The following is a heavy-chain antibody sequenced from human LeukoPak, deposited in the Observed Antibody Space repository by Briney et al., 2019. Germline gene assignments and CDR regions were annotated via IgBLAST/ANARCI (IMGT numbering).Heavy chain of an antibody. V-gene: IGHV5-10-1*01. Sequence: GESLQISCKGSGYSFTSYWISWVRQMPGKGLEWMGRIDPSDSYTNYSPSFQGHVTISADRSISTAYLQWSSLKASDTAMYYCARHVSYSSSWYAGHNWFDPWGQGTLVTVSS. J-gene: IGHJ5*02. CDR1: GYSFTSYW. D-gene: IGHD6-13*01. CDR2: IDPSDSYT. CDR3: ARHVSYSSSWYAGHNWFDP.